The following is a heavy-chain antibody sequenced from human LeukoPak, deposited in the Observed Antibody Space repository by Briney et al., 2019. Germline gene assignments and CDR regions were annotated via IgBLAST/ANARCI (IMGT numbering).Heavy chain of an antibody. CDR1: GFTFDDYA. CDR3: AKDSSSLVGDPWNDGFDY. V-gene: IGHV3-9*01. D-gene: IGHD1-1*01. J-gene: IGHJ4*02. CDR2: ISWNSGSI. Sequence: PGRSLRLSCAASGFTFDDYAMHWVRHAPGKGLEWVSGISWNSGSIGYADSVKGRFTISRDNAKNSLYLQMNSLRAEDTALYYCAKDSSSLVGDPWNDGFDYWGQGTLVTVSS.